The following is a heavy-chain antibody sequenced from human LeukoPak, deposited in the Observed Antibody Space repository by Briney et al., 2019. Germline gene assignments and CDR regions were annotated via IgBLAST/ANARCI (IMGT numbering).Heavy chain of an antibody. V-gene: IGHV1-69*04. CDR3: AREVELRPIMHNWFDP. Sequence: SVKVSCKASGGTFSSYAISWVRQAPGQGLEWMGRIIPIFGIANYAQKFQGRVTITADKSTSTAYMELSSLRSEDTAVYYCAREVELRPIMHNWFDPWGQGTLVTVSS. CDR1: GGTFSSYA. J-gene: IGHJ5*02. D-gene: IGHD1-7*01. CDR2: IIPIFGIA.